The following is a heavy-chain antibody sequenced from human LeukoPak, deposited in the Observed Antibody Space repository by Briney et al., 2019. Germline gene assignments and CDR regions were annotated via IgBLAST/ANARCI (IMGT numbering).Heavy chain of an antibody. V-gene: IGHV3-7*04. CDR1: GFTFSSCW. J-gene: IGHJ6*02. CDR3: VRGVDV. Sequence: AGSLRLFCAASGFTFSSCWMSWVRQAPGKGLDWVADINEDGSQKDYVNSVKGRFTIYRDNTKNSLNVEINSLRAEDKALYYCVRGVDVWGQGTTVAVSS. CDR2: INEDGSQK.